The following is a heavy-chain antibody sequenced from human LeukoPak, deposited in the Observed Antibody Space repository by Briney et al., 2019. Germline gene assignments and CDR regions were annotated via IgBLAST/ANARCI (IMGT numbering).Heavy chain of an antibody. CDR1: GGSISSGGYS. CDR2: IYHSGST. CDR3: AGAVQYYFDY. J-gene: IGHJ4*02. Sequence: SETLSLTCAVSGGSISSGGYSWSWIRQPPGKGLEWIGYIYHSGSTYYNPSLKSRVTISVDRSKNQFSLKLSSVTAADTAVYYCAGAVQYYFDYWGQGTLVTVSS. V-gene: IGHV4-30-2*01.